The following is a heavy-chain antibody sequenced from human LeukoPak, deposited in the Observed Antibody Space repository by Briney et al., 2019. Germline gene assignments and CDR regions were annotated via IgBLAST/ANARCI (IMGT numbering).Heavy chain of an antibody. D-gene: IGHD2-15*01. CDR2: IKQDGSEK. J-gene: IGHJ4*02. CDR1: GFTFSTYW. V-gene: IGHV3-7*01. CDR3: ARPQDVVVVAAFDY. Sequence: GGSLRLSCEASGFTFSTYWMNWVRQAPGKGLEWVANIKQDGSEKYYVDSVKGRFTISRDNAKNSLYLQMNSLRAEDTAVYYCARPQDVVVVAAFDYWGQGTLVTVSS.